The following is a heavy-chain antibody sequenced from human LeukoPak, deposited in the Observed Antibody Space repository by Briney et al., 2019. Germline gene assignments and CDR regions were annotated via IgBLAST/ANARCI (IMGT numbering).Heavy chain of an antibody. CDR1: GGSISSGGYY. D-gene: IGHD1-1*01. CDR3: AREGTAGANLNWFDP. J-gene: IGHJ5*02. Sequence: SQTLSLTCTVSGGSISSGGYYWSWIRQPPGKGLEWIGYISYSGSTNFNPSLKSRVTISVDTSKNQFSLKLSSVTAADTAVYYCAREGTAGANLNWFDPWGQGTLVTVSS. CDR2: ISYSGST. V-gene: IGHV4-61*08.